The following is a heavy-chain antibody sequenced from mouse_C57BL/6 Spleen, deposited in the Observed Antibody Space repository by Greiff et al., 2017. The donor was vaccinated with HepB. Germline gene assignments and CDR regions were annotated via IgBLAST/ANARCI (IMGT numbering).Heavy chain of an antibody. CDR1: GYAFSSSW. CDR2: IYPGDGDT. J-gene: IGHJ4*01. CDR3: ARSTMVTPLDYYAMDY. Sequence: QVQLQQSGPELVKPGASVKISCKASGYAFSSSWMNWVKQRPGKGLEWIGRIYPGDGDTNYNGKFKGKATLTADKSSSTAYMQLSSLTSEDSAVYFCARSTMVTPLDYYAMDYWGQGTPVTVSS. D-gene: IGHD2-1*01. V-gene: IGHV1-82*01.